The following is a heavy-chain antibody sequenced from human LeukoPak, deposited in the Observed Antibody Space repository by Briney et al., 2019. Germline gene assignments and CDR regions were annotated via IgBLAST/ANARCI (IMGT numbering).Heavy chain of an antibody. Sequence: SVKVSCKASGGTFSSYAISWVRQAPGQGLEWMGGIIPIFGTANYAQKFQGRVAMTRDTSTSTVYMELSSLRSEDTAVYYCAREIGPIQLHLWGSAFDYWGQGTLVTVSS. CDR1: GGTFSSYA. D-gene: IGHD5-18*01. V-gene: IGHV1-69*05. J-gene: IGHJ4*02. CDR3: AREIGPIQLHLWGSAFDY. CDR2: IIPIFGTA.